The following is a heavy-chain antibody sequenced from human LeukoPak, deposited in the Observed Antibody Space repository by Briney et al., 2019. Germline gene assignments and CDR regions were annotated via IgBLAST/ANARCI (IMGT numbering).Heavy chain of an antibody. J-gene: IGHJ4*02. CDR3: ARDKGGGDMITFGGVIV. V-gene: IGHV1-46*01. CDR2: INPSGDSA. Sequence: ASVKVSCKASGYTFTNYYMHWVRQAPGQGLEWMGIINPSGDSASYAQKFQGRVTMTRDTSTNTVYMELSSLRSEDTAVYYCARDKGGGDMITFGGVIVWGQGTLVTVSS. D-gene: IGHD3-16*02. CDR1: GYTFTNYY.